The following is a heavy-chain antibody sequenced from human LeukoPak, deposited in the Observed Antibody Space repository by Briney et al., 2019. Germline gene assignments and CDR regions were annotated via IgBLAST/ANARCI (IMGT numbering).Heavy chain of an antibody. Sequence: GSLRLSFAASGFPFSSYSMNWVRPAPGKGLEWVSSISSSSSYIYYADSVKGRFTISRDNAKNSLYLQMNSLRAEDTAVYYCARDRYSRAKTDYWGQGTLVTVSS. J-gene: IGHJ4*02. CDR3: ARDRYSRAKTDY. V-gene: IGHV3-21*01. CDR2: ISSSSSYI. CDR1: GFPFSSYS. D-gene: IGHD6-13*01.